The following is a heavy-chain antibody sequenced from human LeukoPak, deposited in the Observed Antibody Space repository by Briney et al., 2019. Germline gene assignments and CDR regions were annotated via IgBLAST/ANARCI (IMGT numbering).Heavy chain of an antibody. CDR2: ISGSGSDT. CDR3: AKDPNGDYIGTFEI. J-gene: IGHJ3*02. CDR1: KFNFIKYG. Sequence: PGGSLRPSCATSKFNFIKYGLTWVRQAPGKGLEWVSSISGSGSDTQYAASVQGRFTISRDNSKNTLYLQMNSLRAEDTAVYYCAKDPNGDYIGTFEIWGHGTMVTVSS. D-gene: IGHD4-17*01. V-gene: IGHV3-23*01.